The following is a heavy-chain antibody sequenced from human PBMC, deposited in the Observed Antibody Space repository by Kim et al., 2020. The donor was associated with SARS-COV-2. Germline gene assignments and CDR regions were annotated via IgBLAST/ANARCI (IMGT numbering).Heavy chain of an antibody. CDR3: ARGLLRWDYVWGSYRYNGMDV. CDR2: INHSGST. J-gene: IGHJ6*02. D-gene: IGHD3-16*02. Sequence: SETLSLTCAVYGGSFSGYYWSWIRQPPGKGLEWIGEINHSGSTNYNPSLKSRVTISVDTSKNQFSLKLSSVTAADTAVYYCARGLLRWDYVWGSYRYNGMDVWGQGTTVTVSS. CDR1: GGSFSGYY. V-gene: IGHV4-34*01.